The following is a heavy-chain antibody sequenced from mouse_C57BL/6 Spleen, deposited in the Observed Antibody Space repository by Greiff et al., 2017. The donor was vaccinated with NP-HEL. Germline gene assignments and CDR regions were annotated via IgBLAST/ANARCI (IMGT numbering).Heavy chain of an antibody. V-gene: IGHV1-22*01. CDR3: ARTRLYYYAMDY. Sequence: EVQRVESGPELVKPGASVKMSCKASGYTFTDYNMHWVKQSHGKSLEWIGYINPNNGGTSYNQKFKGKATLTVNKSSSTAYMELRSLTSEDSAVYYCARTRLYYYAMDYWGQGTSVTVSS. J-gene: IGHJ4*01. CDR2: INPNNGGT. D-gene: IGHD1-1*02. CDR1: GYTFTDYN.